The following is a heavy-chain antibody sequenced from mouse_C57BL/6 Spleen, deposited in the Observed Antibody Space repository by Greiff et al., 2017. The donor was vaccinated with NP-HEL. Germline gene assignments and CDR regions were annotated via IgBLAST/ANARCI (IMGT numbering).Heavy chain of an antibody. CDR1: GYTFTDYY. CDR2: INPYNGGT. J-gene: IGHJ1*03. CDR3: ARDYYYGSSEYFDV. V-gene: IGHV1-19*01. D-gene: IGHD1-1*01. Sequence: EVQLQQSGPVLVKPGASVKMSCKASGYTFTDYYKNWVKQSHGKSLEWIGVINPYNGGTSYNQKFKGKATLTVDKSSSTAYRELNSLTSEDAAVYYCARDYYYGSSEYFDVWGTGTTVTVSS.